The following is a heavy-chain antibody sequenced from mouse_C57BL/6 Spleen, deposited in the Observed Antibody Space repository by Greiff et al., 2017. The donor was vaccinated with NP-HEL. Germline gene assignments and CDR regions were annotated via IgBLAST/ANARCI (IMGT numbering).Heavy chain of an antibody. J-gene: IGHJ1*03. CDR2: IYPGDGDT. V-gene: IGHV1-82*01. D-gene: IGHD1-1*01. CDR3: ARSDYYGSSEGYFDV. CDR1: GYAFSSSW. Sequence: LVESGPELVKPGASVKISCKASGYAFSSSWMNWVKQRPGKGLEWIGRIYPGDGDTNYNGKFKGKATLTADKSSSTAYMQLSSLTSEDSAVYFCARSDYYGSSEGYFDVWGTGTTVTVSS.